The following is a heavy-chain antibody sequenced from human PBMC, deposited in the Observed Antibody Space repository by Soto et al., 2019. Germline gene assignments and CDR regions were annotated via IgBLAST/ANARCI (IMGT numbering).Heavy chain of an antibody. Sequence: GGSLRLSCTASGFTFGDYAMSWFRQAPGKGLEWVGFIRSKAYGGTTEYAASVKGRFTISRDDSKSIAYLQMNSLKTEDTAVYYCTRHRAYAIVATMGNYFDYWGQGTLVTVSS. CDR1: GFTFGDYA. J-gene: IGHJ4*02. CDR3: TRHRAYAIVATMGNYFDY. CDR2: IRSKAYGGTT. V-gene: IGHV3-49*03. D-gene: IGHD5-12*01.